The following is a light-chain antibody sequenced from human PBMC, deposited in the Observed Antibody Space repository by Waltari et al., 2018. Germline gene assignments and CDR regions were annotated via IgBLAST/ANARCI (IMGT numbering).Light chain of an antibody. Sequence: DIQMTQSPSSLSASVGDSVTITCRASQPITNSLSWFQQKSGEAPKSLIYGASNLQGGVPSKFSGSGYGTDFTLTISSLQPEDFATYYCLQYNSYPRTFGPGTKVEIK. CDR1: QPITNS. J-gene: IGKJ1*01. CDR3: LQYNSYPRT. V-gene: IGKV1-16*02. CDR2: GAS.